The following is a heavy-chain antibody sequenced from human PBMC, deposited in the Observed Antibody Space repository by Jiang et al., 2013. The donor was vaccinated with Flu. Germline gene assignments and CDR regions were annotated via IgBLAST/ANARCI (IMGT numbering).Heavy chain of an antibody. CDR1: GYSFTSYW. CDR2: IYPGDSDT. D-gene: IGHD5-18*01. J-gene: IGHJ4*02. Sequence: KGSGYSFTSYWIGWVRQMPGKGLEWMGIIYPGDSDTRYSPSFQGQVTISADKSISTAYLQWSSLKASDTAMYYCARQGGPGYSYGYIGYWGQGTLVTVSS. V-gene: IGHV5-51*01. CDR3: ARQGGPGYSYGYIGY.